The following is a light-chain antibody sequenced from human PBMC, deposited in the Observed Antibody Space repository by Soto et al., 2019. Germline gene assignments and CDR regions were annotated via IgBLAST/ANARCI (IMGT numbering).Light chain of an antibody. CDR2: GAS. CDR3: QQYNNWPPLMYT. Sequence: EIVMTQSPATLSVSPGERATLSCRASQSVSSNLAWYQQKPGQAPRLLIYGASTRATGIPARFSGSGSGTEVTLTISSLQSEDFAVYCCQQYNNWPPLMYTFGPGTKLEIK. CDR1: QSVSSN. V-gene: IGKV3-15*01. J-gene: IGKJ2*01.